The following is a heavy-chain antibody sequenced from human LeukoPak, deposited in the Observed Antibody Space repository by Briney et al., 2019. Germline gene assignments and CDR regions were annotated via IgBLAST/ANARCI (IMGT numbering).Heavy chain of an antibody. J-gene: IGHJ4*02. Sequence: SETLSLTCAVSGGSISSNSYYWGWIRQPPGKGLEWIGSIYYSGSTNYNPSLKSRVTISVDTSKNQFSLRLSSVTAADTALYYCARVTGYMVEDYFDYWGQGTLVTVSS. CDR2: IYYSGST. V-gene: IGHV4-39*07. CDR1: GGSISSNSYY. CDR3: ARVTGYMVEDYFDY. D-gene: IGHD6-13*01.